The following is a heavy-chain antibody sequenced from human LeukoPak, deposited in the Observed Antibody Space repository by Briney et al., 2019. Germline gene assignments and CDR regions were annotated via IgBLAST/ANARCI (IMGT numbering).Heavy chain of an antibody. CDR1: GLTGSHNY. J-gene: IGHJ5*02. CDR3: IVFGDSNH. CDR2: IHTSGDT. D-gene: IGHD4-17*01. V-gene: IGHV3-53*01. Sequence: GGSLRLSCAASGLTGSHNYVSWVRQAPGKGLEWVSAIHTSGDTCYADSVKGRFTISRDTSKNTLYLQINSLRVEDTAVYYCIVFGDSNHWGQGTLVTVPS.